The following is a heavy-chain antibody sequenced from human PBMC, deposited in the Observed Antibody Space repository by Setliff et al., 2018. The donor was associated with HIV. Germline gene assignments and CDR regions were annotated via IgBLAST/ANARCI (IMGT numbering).Heavy chain of an antibody. J-gene: IGHJ4*02. CDR1: GYSFTSYW. V-gene: IGHV5-51*01. CDR3: ARGGLYDSGGYYPPPAGRIDS. CDR2: IYPGDSEA. Sequence: GESLKISCRVSGYSFTSYWIAWVRQMPGRGLEWMGNIYPGDSEARYSPSFVGQVTFSVDKSVNTAYLQRRSLKASDTAMYYCARGGLYDSGGYYPPPAGRIDSWGPGTLVTVSS. D-gene: IGHD3-22*01.